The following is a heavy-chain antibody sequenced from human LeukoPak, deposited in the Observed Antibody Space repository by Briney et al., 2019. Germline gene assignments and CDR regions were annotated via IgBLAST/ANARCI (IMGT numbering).Heavy chain of an antibody. D-gene: IGHD3-3*01. Sequence: SLRLSCAASGFTFDDYVMHWVRQAPGKGLEWVSGISWNSGIIDYADSVKGRFTISRDNAKNSLYLQMNSLRAEDTAVYYCARDLFGVVIMGYFDYWGQGTLVTVSS. CDR2: ISWNSGII. V-gene: IGHV3-9*01. CDR3: ARDLFGVVIMGYFDY. CDR1: GFTFDDYV. J-gene: IGHJ4*02.